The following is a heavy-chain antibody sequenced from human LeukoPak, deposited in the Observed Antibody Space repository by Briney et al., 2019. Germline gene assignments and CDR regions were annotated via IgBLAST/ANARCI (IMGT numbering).Heavy chain of an antibody. CDR1: GFTFSSYY. J-gene: IGHJ6*02. CDR2: IYSGGST. CDR3: ARSYSNHLFGMDV. Sequence: GGSLRLSCAASGFTFSSYYMTWVRQAPGKGLEWVSVIYSGGSTYYADSVKGRVAISRDNSNNTVFLQMSIVRAEDTAVYYCARSYSNHLFGMDVWGQGTTVTVSS. V-gene: IGHV3-66*01. D-gene: IGHD4-11*01.